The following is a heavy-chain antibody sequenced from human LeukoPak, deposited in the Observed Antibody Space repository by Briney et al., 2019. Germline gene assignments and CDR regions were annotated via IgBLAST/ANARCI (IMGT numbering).Heavy chain of an antibody. J-gene: IGHJ6*02. Sequence: ASVKVSCKASGYTFTSYDINWVRQATGQGLEWMGWMNPNSGNTGYAQKFQGRVTMTRNTSISTAYMELSSLRSEDTAVYYCARGDYYYYGMDVWGQGTTVTVSS. V-gene: IGHV1-8*01. CDR1: GYTFTSYD. CDR2: MNPNSGNT. CDR3: ARGDYYYYGMDV.